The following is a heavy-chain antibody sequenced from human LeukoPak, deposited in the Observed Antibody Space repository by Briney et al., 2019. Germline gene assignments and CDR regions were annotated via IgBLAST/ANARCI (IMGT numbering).Heavy chain of an antibody. CDR1: GYTFNNYD. CDR3: ARARENSYGSGTYRPYYFNC. J-gene: IGHJ4*02. D-gene: IGHD3-10*01. V-gene: IGHV1-8*01. CDR2: VNPKSGNT. Sequence: ASVKVSCKASGYTFNNYDVNWVRQASGQGLEWMGWVNPKSGNTGYAQSFQGRVTMTRNTSISTAYMELSSLGSEDKAVYYCARARENSYGSGTYRPYYFNCWGQGTLVTVSS.